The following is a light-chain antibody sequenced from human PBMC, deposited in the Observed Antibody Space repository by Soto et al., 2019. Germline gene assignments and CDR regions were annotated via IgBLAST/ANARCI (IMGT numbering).Light chain of an antibody. CDR3: SSYTSRSTVI. CDR2: DVD. J-gene: IGLJ2*01. V-gene: IGLV2-14*03. CDR1: NNDVGGFNF. Sequence: QSALTQPASVSGSPGQSITISSTGTNNDVGGFNFVSWYQQHPGKVPKLLIYDVDDRPSGVSNRFSGSRSGNTASLTISGLQAEDEADYYCSSYTSRSTVIFGGGTKVTVL.